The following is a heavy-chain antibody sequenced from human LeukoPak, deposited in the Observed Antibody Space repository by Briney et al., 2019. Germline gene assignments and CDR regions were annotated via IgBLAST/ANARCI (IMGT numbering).Heavy chain of an antibody. Sequence: PGGSLRLSCAASGFTFSSYGMHRVRQAPGKGLEWVAVIWYDGSNKYYADSVKGRFAISRDNSKNTLYLQMNRLRAEDTSVYYCAKEGGSGYDRNYYMDVWGKGTTVTVSS. V-gene: IGHV3-33*06. CDR2: IWYDGSNK. D-gene: IGHD5-12*01. CDR1: GFTFSSYG. CDR3: AKEGGSGYDRNYYMDV. J-gene: IGHJ6*03.